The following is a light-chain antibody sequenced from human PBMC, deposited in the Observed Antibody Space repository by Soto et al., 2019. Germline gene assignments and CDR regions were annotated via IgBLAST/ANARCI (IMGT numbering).Light chain of an antibody. CDR3: RSYSPSPPSYV. V-gene: IGLV2-14*03. CDR1: SVDVGDYNS. Sequence: QSVQTQPASVSGSPGQSITISCTGSSVDVGDYNSVSWYQQHPGKAPKVMIYHVTIRASGVSNRFSGSKSGNTASLTISGLQAEDEADYYCRSYSPSPPSYVFGTGTKVTVL. J-gene: IGLJ1*01. CDR2: HVT.